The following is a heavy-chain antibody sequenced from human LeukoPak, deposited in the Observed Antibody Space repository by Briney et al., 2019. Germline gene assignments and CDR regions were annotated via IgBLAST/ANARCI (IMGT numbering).Heavy chain of an antibody. Sequence: SETLSLTCTVSGGSISSYYWSWIRQPAGKGLEWIGRIYTGGSTNYNPSLKSRVTMSVDTSKNQFSLKLSSVTAADTAVYYCASSSSWYPRDAFDIWGQGTMVTVSS. CDR1: GGSISSYY. V-gene: IGHV4-4*07. CDR2: IYTGGST. J-gene: IGHJ3*02. D-gene: IGHD6-13*01. CDR3: ASSSSWYPRDAFDI.